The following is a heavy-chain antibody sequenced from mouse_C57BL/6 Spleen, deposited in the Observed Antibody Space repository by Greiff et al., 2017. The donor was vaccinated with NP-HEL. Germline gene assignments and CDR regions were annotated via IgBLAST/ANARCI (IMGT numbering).Heavy chain of an antibody. J-gene: IGHJ4*01. V-gene: IGHV1-64*01. CDR2: IHPNSGSS. Sequence: VQLQQPGAELVKPGASVTLSCKASGYTFTSYWMHWVKQRPGQGLEWIGMIHPNSGSSNYNEKFKSKATLTVDKSSSTAYMQLSSLTSEDSAVYYCAGYGKGDYWGQGTSVTVSS. CDR1: GYTFTSYW. D-gene: IGHD1-1*01. CDR3: AGYGKGDY.